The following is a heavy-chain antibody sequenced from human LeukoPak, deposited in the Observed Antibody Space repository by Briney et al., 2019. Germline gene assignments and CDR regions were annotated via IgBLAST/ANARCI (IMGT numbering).Heavy chain of an antibody. CDR2: IHYSGST. CDR3: AIPGERIPYAAFDY. CDR1: GGSISSGGYY. Sequence: SQTLSLTCTVSGGSISSGGYYWSWIRQHPGKGLEWIGYIHYSGSTYYNPSLKSQVSISLDTSKNQFSLKLSSVTAADTAVYYCAIPGERIPYAAFDYGGKEPRVTVPS. D-gene: IGHD3-10*01. J-gene: IGHJ4*02. V-gene: IGHV4-31*01.